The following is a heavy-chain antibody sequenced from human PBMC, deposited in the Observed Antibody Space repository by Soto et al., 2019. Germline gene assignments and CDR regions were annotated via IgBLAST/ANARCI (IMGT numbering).Heavy chain of an antibody. D-gene: IGHD2-2*01. CDR2: IKWKSDGGTA. CDR1: GFTFSHVW. Sequence: EVQLVESGGGLVKPGGSLRLSCAASGFTFSHVWMTWVRQAPGKGLEWVGRIKWKSDGGTADSAAPVKGRFTISRDDLKATLYLQMNSLEIEDTAVYYCAADAYCSSNTCPGALDIWGRGTMVTVSS. J-gene: IGHJ3*02. V-gene: IGHV3-15*01. CDR3: AADAYCSSNTCPGALDI.